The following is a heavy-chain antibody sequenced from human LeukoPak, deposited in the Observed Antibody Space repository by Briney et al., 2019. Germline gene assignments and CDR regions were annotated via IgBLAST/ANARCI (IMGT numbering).Heavy chain of an antibody. J-gene: IGHJ4*02. CDR2: ISYDGSNK. CDR3: ARTGFLPGLEVPFDF. CDR1: GFTFSSYA. D-gene: IGHD7-27*01. Sequence: GGSLRLSCAASGFTFSSYAMHWVRQAPGKGLEWVAVISYDGSNKYYADFVKGRFTISRDNSKNTLYLQMNSLRAEDTAVYYCARTGFLPGLEVPFDFWGQGTLVTVSS. V-gene: IGHV3-30-3*01.